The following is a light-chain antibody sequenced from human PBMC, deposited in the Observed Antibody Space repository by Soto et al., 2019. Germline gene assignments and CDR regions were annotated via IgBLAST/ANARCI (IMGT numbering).Light chain of an antibody. CDR1: SGDVGISNF. CDR3: SSYTLNTTYV. J-gene: IGLJ1*01. V-gene: IGLV2-14*01. Sequence: QSVLAQPASVSGSPGQSITISCTGTSGDVGISNFVSWYQQFPDKAPKLMIYDVSNRPSGVSNRFSGSKSGNTASLTISGLQAEDEAEYYCSSYTLNTTYVFGTGTKVTVL. CDR2: DVS.